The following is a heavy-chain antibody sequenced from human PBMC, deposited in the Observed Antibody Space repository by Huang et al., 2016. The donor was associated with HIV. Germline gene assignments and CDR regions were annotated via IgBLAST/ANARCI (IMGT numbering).Heavy chain of an antibody. CDR1: GFTFGNYG. D-gene: IGHD3-22*01. CDR2: IRSQDYSETT. J-gene: IGHJ4*02. CDR3: TRDSVYPNYYDGSGFYFDY. Sequence: EVQFVESGGGLVKPGRSLRLPCTASGFTFGNYGMSWFRQDPGKGLEWVGFIRSQDYSETTEYAASVKGRFTNSRDDSKSIAYLQMNSLKPEDTAVYYCTRDSVYPNYYDGSGFYFDYWGQGTLVTVSS. V-gene: IGHV3-49*05.